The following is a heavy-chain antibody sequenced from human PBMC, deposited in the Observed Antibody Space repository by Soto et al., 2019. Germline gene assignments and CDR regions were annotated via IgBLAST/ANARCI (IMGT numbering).Heavy chain of an antibody. J-gene: IGHJ5*02. Sequence: SETLSLTCDVSGVSITSHYWNWIRQSPGMGLEWIGSTYFRGSASYNPSLKSRVTISLDASKDQLSLTLSAVTAADSAVYYCARDLRSRGWFDPWGPGILVTVSS. CDR2: TYFRGSA. CDR1: GVSITSHY. CDR3: ARDLRSRGWFDP. V-gene: IGHV4-59*11.